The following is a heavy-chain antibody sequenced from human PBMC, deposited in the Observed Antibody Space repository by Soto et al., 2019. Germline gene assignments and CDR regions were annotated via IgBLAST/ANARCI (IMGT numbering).Heavy chain of an antibody. Sequence: GASVKVSCKASGYAFTTKYMHWVRQAPGQGLEWMGMINPGAGSVSYAQRFQGRLTVTRDTSTSTVFMELSSLRSEDTAVFCCARGGSRVLQAGAFDIWGQGTMVTVSS. V-gene: IGHV1-46*01. CDR1: GYAFTTKY. D-gene: IGHD6-6*01. CDR2: INPGAGSV. J-gene: IGHJ3*02. CDR3: ARGGSRVLQAGAFDI.